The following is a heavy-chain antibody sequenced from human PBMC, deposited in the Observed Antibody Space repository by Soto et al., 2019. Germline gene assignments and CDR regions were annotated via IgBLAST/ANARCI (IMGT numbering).Heavy chain of an antibody. D-gene: IGHD3-3*01. V-gene: IGHV4-34*01. Sequence: SETLSLTCAVYGGSFSGYYWSWIRQPPGKGLEWIGEINHSGSTNYNPSLKSRVTISVDTSKNQFSLKLSSVTAADTAVYYCARGGYYTIFGVGHDAFDIWGQGTMVTVSS. J-gene: IGHJ3*02. CDR3: ARGGYYTIFGVGHDAFDI. CDR1: GGSFSGYY. CDR2: INHSGST.